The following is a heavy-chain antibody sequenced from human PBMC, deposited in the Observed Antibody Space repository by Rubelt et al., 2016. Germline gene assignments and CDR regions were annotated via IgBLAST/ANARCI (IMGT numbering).Heavy chain of an antibody. CDR2: SSAYNGNK. CDR1: GYTFTSYG. V-gene: IGHV1-18*01. D-gene: IGHD3-10*01. CDR3: ARVRFGDSWFDP. Sequence: QVRLVQSGAEVKKPGASVKVSCKASGYTFTSYGISWVRQAPGQGLEWMGWSSAYNGNKNYAQKLQGRVTMTTDTATSTAYMELRSLRSDDTAVYYCARVRFGDSWFDPWGQGTLVTVSS. J-gene: IGHJ5*02.